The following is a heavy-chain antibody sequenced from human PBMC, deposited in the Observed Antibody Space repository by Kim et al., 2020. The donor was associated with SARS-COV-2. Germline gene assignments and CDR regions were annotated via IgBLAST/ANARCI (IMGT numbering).Heavy chain of an antibody. V-gene: IGHV3-30*04. Sequence: GGSLRLSCAASGFTFSSYAMHWDRQAPGKGLEWVAVISYDGSNKYYADSVKGRFTISRDNSKNTLYLQMNSLRAEDTAVYYCARSLTGYYFSGMDVWGQGTTVTVSS. CDR2: ISYDGSNK. CDR1: GFTFSSYA. J-gene: IGHJ6*02. CDR3: ARSLTGYYFSGMDV. D-gene: IGHD3-9*01.